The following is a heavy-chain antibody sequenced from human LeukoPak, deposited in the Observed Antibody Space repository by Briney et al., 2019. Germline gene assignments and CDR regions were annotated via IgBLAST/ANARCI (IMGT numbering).Heavy chain of an antibody. V-gene: IGHV4-4*07. J-gene: IGHJ4*02. D-gene: IGHD3-22*01. Sequence: PSETLSLTCTVSGGSISSYYWSWTRQPAGKGLEWIGRIYTSGSTNYNPSLKSRVTISVDTSKNQFSLKLSSVTAADTAVYYCARGPNYYDSSGAYYFDYWGQGTLVTVSS. CDR1: GGSISSYY. CDR2: IYTSGST. CDR3: ARGPNYYDSSGAYYFDY.